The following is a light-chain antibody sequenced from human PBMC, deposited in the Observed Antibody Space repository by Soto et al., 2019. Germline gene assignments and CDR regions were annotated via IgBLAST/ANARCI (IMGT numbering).Light chain of an antibody. J-gene: IGLJ1*01. V-gene: IGLV2-14*01. CDR2: EVS. CDR3: QSYDSSLSGYI. Sequence: QSALTQPASVSGSPGQSITISCTGTSSDVGGSNYVPWYQQHPGKAPKLMIYEVSNRPSGVSNRFSGSKSGNTASLTISGLQAEDEADYYCQSYDSSLSGYIFGTGTKLTVL. CDR1: SSDVGGSNY.